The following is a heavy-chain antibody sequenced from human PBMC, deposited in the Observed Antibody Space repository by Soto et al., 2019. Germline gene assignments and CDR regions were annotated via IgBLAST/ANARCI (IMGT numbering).Heavy chain of an antibody. CDR2: IWYDGSNK. CDR1: GFTFSSYG. J-gene: IGHJ6*02. D-gene: IGHD2-15*01. CDR3: ARDQGYCSGGSCYSGNYYYSPGMDV. V-gene: IGHV3-33*01. Sequence: GXSLRLSCAASGFTFSSYGMHWVRQAPGKGLEWVAVIWYDGSNKYYADSVKGRFTISRDNSKNTLYLQMNSLRAEDTAVYYCARDQGYCSGGSCYSGNYYYSPGMDVCGQGTTVTXSS.